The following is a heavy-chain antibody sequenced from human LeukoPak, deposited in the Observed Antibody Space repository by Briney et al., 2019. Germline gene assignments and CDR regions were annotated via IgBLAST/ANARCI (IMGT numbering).Heavy chain of an antibody. CDR3: ARDGGGGYQRDGYFDL. J-gene: IGHJ2*01. CDR2: INSDSIYI. D-gene: IGHD3-16*02. CDR1: GFTFNRYS. V-gene: IGHV3-21*01. Sequence: GGSLRLSCAASGFTFNRYSMNWVRQAPGKGLEWVSSINSDSIYIYYADSMKGRFTVSRDSAKNSLYLQMNSLRVEDTAVYYCARDGGGGYQRDGYFDLWGRGTLVTVSS.